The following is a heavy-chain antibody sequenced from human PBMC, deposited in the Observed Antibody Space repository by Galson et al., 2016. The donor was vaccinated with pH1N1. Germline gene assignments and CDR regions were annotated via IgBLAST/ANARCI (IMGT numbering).Heavy chain of an antibody. V-gene: IGHV4-59*12. CDR1: GGSISSYY. J-gene: IGHJ6*03. CDR3: ARENPYHHYYSSMDV. CDR2: IYYSGST. D-gene: IGHD3-16*01. Sequence: ETLSLTCNVSGGSISSYYWSWIRQPPGKGLEWIGYIYYSGSTNYNPSLKSRVTISVDTSKNQFSLKLSSVTAADTAVYYCARENPYHHYYSSMDVWGKGTTVTVSS.